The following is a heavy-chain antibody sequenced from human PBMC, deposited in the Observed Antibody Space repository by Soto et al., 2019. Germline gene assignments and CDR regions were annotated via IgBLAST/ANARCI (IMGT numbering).Heavy chain of an antibody. Sequence: SETLSLTCAVYGGSFSGHSWTWIRQSPGKGLEWIGDINHSGRVNYSPSLKSRVTISLDTSKNQFSLTLGAVTAADTAMYYCSTRAYDTNGYYRFDPWGQGTLVTVSS. D-gene: IGHD3-22*01. J-gene: IGHJ5*01. CDR1: GGSFSGHS. CDR3: STRAYDTNGYYRFDP. CDR2: INHSGRV. V-gene: IGHV4-34*01.